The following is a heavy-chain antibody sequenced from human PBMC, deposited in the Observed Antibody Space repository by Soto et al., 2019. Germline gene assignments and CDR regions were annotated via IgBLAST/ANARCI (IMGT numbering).Heavy chain of an antibody. CDR2: MNPNSGNT. D-gene: IGHD6-13*01. CDR3: ARGDSSSWYCRHWFDP. CDR1: GYTFTSYD. V-gene: IGHV1-8*01. Sequence: ASVKVSCKASGYTFTSYDINWVRQATGQGLEWMGWMNPNSGNTGYAQKFQGRVTMTRNTSISTAYMELSSLRSEDTAVYYCARGDSSSWYCRHWFDPWGQGTLVTVSS. J-gene: IGHJ5*02.